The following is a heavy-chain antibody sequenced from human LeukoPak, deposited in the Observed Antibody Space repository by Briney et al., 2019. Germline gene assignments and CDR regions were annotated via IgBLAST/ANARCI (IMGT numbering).Heavy chain of an antibody. CDR3: ARDPGGPHTVKWDAFDI. CDR2: IYSGGST. D-gene: IGHD2-2*02. Sequence: GGSLRLSCAASGFTVSSNYMSWVRQAPGKGLEWVSVIYSGGSTYYADSVKGRFTISRDNSKNTLYLQMNSLRAEDTAVYYCARDPGGPHTVKWDAFDIWGQGTMVTVSS. V-gene: IGHV3-53*01. J-gene: IGHJ3*02. CDR1: GFTVSSNY.